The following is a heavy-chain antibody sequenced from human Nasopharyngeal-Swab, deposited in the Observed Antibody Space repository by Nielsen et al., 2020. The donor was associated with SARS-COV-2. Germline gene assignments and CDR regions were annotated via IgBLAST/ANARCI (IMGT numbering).Heavy chain of an antibody. CDR1: GYTFTSYY. CDR3: ARDRGVNDYVWGSYRKSDAFDI. V-gene: IGHV1-46*01. CDR2: INPSGGST. D-gene: IGHD3-16*02. J-gene: IGHJ3*02. Sequence: VSVKVSCKASGYTFTSYYMHWVRQAPGQGLEWMGIINPSGGSTSYAQKFQGRVTMTRDTSTSTVYMELSSLRSEDTAVYYCARDRGVNDYVWGSYRKSDAFDIWGQGTMVTVSS.